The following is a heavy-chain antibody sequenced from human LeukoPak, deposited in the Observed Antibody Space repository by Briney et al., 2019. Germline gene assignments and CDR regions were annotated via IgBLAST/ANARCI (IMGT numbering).Heavy chain of an antibody. CDR3: ARRGSSSWYNWFDP. V-gene: IGHV4-4*07. D-gene: IGHD6-13*01. Sequence: SETLSLTCTVSGGSISSYYWSWIRQPAGKGLEWIGRIYTSGSTNYNPSLKSRVTISVDTSKNQFSLKLSSVTAADTAVYYCARRGSSSWYNWFDPWGQGTLVTVSS. CDR2: IYTSGST. J-gene: IGHJ5*02. CDR1: GGSISSYY.